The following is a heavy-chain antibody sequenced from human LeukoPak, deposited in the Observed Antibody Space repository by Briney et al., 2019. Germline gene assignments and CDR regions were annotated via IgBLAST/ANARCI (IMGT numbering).Heavy chain of an antibody. V-gene: IGHV3-23*01. J-gene: IGHJ4*02. CDR3: AKEHSVLTMMRGLDS. Sequence: GGSLRLSCAASGFTFSNYALHWVRQAPGKGLEWVSGISVSGGSIYYADSVTGRFTISRDNSKDTLYLQMNSLRVEDTTLYYCAKEHSVLTMMRGLDSWGQGTLVTVSS. CDR2: ISVSGGSI. CDR1: GFTFSNYA. D-gene: IGHD3-22*01.